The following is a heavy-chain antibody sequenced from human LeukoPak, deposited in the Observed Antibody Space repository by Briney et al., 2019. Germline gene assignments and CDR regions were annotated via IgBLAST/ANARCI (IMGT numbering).Heavy chain of an antibody. CDR3: ASDTILNDFWSGYDDY. CDR2: IYSGGST. CDR1: RFTVSSNY. Sequence: GGSLRLSCAASRFTVSSNYMSWVRQAPGKGLEWVSVIYSGGSTYYADSVKGRFTISRDNSKNTLYLQMNSLRAEDTAVYYCASDTILNDFWSGYDDYWGQGTLVTVSS. J-gene: IGHJ4*02. D-gene: IGHD3-3*01. V-gene: IGHV3-66*02.